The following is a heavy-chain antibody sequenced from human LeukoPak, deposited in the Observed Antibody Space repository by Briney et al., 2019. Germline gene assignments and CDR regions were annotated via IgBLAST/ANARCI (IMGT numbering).Heavy chain of an antibody. J-gene: IGHJ4*02. CDR2: INPSGGST. CDR1: GYTFTSYY. CDR3: ARGQGSYGYSYYDSSGYGEGGY. Sequence: ASVKVSCKASGYTFTSYYMHWVRQAPGQGLEWMGIINPSGGSTSYARKFQGRVTMTRDMSTSTVYMELSSLRSEDTAVYYCARGQGSYGYSYYDSSGYGEGGYWGQGTLVTVSS. V-gene: IGHV1-46*01. D-gene: IGHD3-22*01.